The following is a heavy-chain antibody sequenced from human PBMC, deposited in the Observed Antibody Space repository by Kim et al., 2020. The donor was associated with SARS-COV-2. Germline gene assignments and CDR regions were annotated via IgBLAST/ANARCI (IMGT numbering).Heavy chain of an antibody. CDR1: GGSISSSSYY. J-gene: IGHJ5*02. CDR3: ARRIQLWLSSVWFDP. V-gene: IGHV4-39*07. CDR2: IYYSGST. D-gene: IGHD5-18*01. Sequence: SETLSLTCTVSGGSISSSSYYWGWIRQPPGKGLEWIGSIYYSGSTYYNPSLKSRVTISVDTSKNQFSLKLSSVTAADTAVYYCARRIQLWLSSVWFDPWGQGTLVTVSS.